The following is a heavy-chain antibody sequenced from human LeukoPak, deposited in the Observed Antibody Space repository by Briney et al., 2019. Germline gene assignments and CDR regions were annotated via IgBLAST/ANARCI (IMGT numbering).Heavy chain of an antibody. CDR2: ISSSSRTI. V-gene: IGHV3-48*01. D-gene: IGHD3-16*01. CDR1: GFTFSSYN. J-gene: IGHJ6*03. CDR3: ARDWGSGYMDV. Sequence: PGGSLRLSCAASGFTFSSYNMNWVRQAPGKGLEWVSYISSSSRTIYYADSVKGRFTISRDNAKNSLYLQMNSLRAEDTAVYYCARDWGSGYMDVWGKGTTVTVSS.